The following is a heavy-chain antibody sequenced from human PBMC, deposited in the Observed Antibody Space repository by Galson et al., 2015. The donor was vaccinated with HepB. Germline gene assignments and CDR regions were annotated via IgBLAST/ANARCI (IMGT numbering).Heavy chain of an antibody. CDR2: IIPMFGAP. D-gene: IGHD1-26*01. CDR1: GGTIRNYG. J-gene: IGHJ4*02. CDR3: ARVPWEGAAYYFDY. V-gene: IGHV1-69*13. Sequence: SVKVSCKASGGTIRNYGISWVRQAPGRGLEWMGGIIPMFGAPNYAQKFRGRLTIIADGSTGTANMELGSLRSEDTATYYCARVPWEGAAYYFDYWGQGTLVTVSS.